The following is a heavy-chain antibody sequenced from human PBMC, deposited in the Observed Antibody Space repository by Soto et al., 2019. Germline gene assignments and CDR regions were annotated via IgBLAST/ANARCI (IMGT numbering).Heavy chain of an antibody. D-gene: IGHD3-22*01. CDR2: ISGSGGST. CDR1: GFTFSSYA. Sequence: LRLSCAASGFTFSSYAMSWVRQAPGKGLEWVSAISGSGGSTYYADSVKGRFTISRDNSKNTLYLQMNSLRAEDTAVYYCAKPYYYDSSGYSVQFDYWGQGTLVTVSS. CDR3: AKPYYYDSSGYSVQFDY. J-gene: IGHJ4*02. V-gene: IGHV3-23*01.